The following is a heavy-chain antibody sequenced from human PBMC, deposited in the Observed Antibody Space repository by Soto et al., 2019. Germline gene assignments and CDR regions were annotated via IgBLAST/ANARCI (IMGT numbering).Heavy chain of an antibody. CDR2: ISGSGGST. CDR1: GFTFSSYA. Sequence: GGSLRLSCAASGFTFSSYAMSWVRQAPGKGLEWVSAISGSGGSTYYADSVKGRFTISRDNSKNTLYLQMNSLRAEDTAVYYCAKDRGGGVVPAAINWFDPWGQGTLVTVSS. J-gene: IGHJ5*02. CDR3: AKDRGGGVVPAAINWFDP. D-gene: IGHD2-2*01. V-gene: IGHV3-23*01.